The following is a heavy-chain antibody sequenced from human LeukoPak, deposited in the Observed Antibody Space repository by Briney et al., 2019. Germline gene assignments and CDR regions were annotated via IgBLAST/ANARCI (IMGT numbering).Heavy chain of an antibody. CDR3: ASNPPDFWSGYWVLFDY. J-gene: IGHJ4*02. V-gene: IGHV3-30-3*01. CDR2: ISYDGSNK. CDR1: GFTFDDYA. D-gene: IGHD3-3*01. Sequence: GRSLRLSCAASGFTFDDYAMHWVRQAPGKGLEWVAVISYDGSNKYYADSVKGRFTISRDNSKNTLYLQMNSLRAEDTAVYYCASNPPDFWSGYWVLFDYWGQGTLVTVSS.